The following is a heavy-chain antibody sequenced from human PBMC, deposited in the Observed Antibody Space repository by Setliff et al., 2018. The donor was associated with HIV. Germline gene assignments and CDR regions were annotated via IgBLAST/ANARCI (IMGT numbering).Heavy chain of an antibody. CDR1: GDSIITYY. CDR3: AREDIAVASAFDI. Sequence: SETLSLTCTVSGDSIITYYWTWIRQPPGKGLEWIGYIHHSGSSDYTPSLRSRVTMSVGTSKNQFSLKLSSVTAADTAVYYCAREDIAVASAFDIWGQGTMVTVSS. D-gene: IGHD6-19*01. J-gene: IGHJ3*02. CDR2: IHHSGSS. V-gene: IGHV4-59*12.